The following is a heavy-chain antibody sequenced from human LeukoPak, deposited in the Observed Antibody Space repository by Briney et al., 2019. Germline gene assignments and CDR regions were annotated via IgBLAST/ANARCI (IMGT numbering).Heavy chain of an antibody. J-gene: IGHJ4*02. D-gene: IGHD3-10*01. Sequence: GSLRLSCAASGFTFSTYWMSWVRQAPGKGLEWVANTNPDGGDKYYADSVRGRFTISRDNAGNSLYLQMHSLRVEDTAVYYCARDAGFSNEDYWGQGTLVTVSS. CDR1: GFTFSTYW. CDR2: TNPDGGDK. V-gene: IGHV3-7*01. CDR3: ARDAGFSNEDY.